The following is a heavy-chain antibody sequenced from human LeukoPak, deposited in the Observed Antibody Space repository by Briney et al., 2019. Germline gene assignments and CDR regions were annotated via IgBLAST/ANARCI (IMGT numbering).Heavy chain of an antibody. D-gene: IGHD1-7*01. Sequence: GRSLRLSCAASGFTFDDYAMHWVRQAPGKGLEWVSGISWNSGSIGYADSVRGRFTISRDNAKNSLYLQMNSLRAEDTALYYCAKFGSGTQGGYYFDYWGQGTLVTVSS. J-gene: IGHJ4*02. CDR2: ISWNSGSI. V-gene: IGHV3-9*01. CDR1: GFTFDDYA. CDR3: AKFGSGTQGGYYFDY.